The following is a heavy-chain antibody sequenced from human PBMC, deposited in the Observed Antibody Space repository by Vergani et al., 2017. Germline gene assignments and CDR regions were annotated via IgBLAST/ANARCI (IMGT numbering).Heavy chain of an antibody. CDR1: GGSISSHY. Sequence: QVQLPESGPGLVKPSETLSLTCTVSGGSISSHYWSWIRQPPGKGLEWIGYIYYSGSTNYNPSLKSRVTISVDTSKNQFSLKLSSVTAADTAVYYCASRKYYYGSGSPVGDAFDIWGQGTMVTVSS. D-gene: IGHD3-10*01. J-gene: IGHJ3*02. CDR3: ASRKYYYGSGSPVGDAFDI. V-gene: IGHV4-59*11. CDR2: IYYSGST.